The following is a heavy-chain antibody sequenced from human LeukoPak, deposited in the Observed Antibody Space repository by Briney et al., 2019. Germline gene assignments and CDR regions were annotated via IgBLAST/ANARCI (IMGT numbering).Heavy chain of an antibody. CDR3: AKTHLRTGGYFNY. CDR1: GLTFSTSG. J-gene: IGHJ4*02. CDR2: LSGSGGST. V-gene: IGHV3-23*01. D-gene: IGHD4-17*01. Sequence: PGGSLRLSCAASGLTFSTSGMSWVRQAPGKGLEWVTALSGSGGSTYYADSVKGRFTISRDISKNTLYLQMNSLRVEDTALYYCAKTHLRTGGYFNYWGQGTLVTVSS.